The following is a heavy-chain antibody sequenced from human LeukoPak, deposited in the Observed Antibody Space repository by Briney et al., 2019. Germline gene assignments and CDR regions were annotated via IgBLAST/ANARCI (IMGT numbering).Heavy chain of an antibody. D-gene: IGHD5-18*01. Sequence: SETLSLTCTVSGGSISSGGYYWSWIRQHPGKGLEWIGYIYYSGSTYYNPSLKSRVTISVDTSKNQFSLKLSSVTAADTAVYYCARDRAMVYYYGMDVWGQGTTATVSS. CDR1: GGSISSGGYY. J-gene: IGHJ6*02. V-gene: IGHV4-31*03. CDR3: ARDRAMVYYYGMDV. CDR2: IYYSGST.